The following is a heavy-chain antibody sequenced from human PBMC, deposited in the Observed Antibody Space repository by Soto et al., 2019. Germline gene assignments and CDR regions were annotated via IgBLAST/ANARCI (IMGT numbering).Heavy chain of an antibody. CDR2: ITASDTP. Sequence: EVQLLESGGGLVQPGGSLRLSCAASGFTFSNFDMTWVRQAPGKGLDYVSSITASDTPSSADSVKGRFTISRDNSKSTLYLQMNNLRGDDTALYYCAIILCSAVHGWGQGTLVTVSS. CDR3: AIILCSAVHG. CDR1: GFTFSNFD. J-gene: IGHJ4*02. V-gene: IGHV3-23*01. D-gene: IGHD2-2*01.